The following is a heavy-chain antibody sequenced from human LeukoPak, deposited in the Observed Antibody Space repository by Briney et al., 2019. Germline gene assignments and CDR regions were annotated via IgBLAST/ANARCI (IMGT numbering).Heavy chain of an antibody. CDR1: GFTFSSYA. D-gene: IGHD6-19*01. Sequence: GRSLRLSCAASGFTFSSYAMHWVRQAPGKGLEWVAVISYDGSNKYYADSVKGRFTISRDNSKNTLYLQMNSLRAEDTAVYYCAREEYSSGWYGGVDYYYGMDVWGQGTTVTVSS. V-gene: IGHV3-30-3*01. CDR3: AREEYSSGWYGGVDYYYGMDV. CDR2: ISYDGSNK. J-gene: IGHJ6*02.